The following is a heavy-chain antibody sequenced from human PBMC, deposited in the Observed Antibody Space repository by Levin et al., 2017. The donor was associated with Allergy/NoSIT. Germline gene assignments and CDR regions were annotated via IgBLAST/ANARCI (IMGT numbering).Heavy chain of an antibody. D-gene: IGHD1-26*01. V-gene: IGHV3-48*02. CDR1: GFTFSSYS. CDR3: VRGIVGSISAS. Sequence: GGSLRLSCAASGFTFSSYSMNWVRQAPGKGLEWVSYISSSSTTIYYADSVKGRFSISRDNAENSLYLQMNSLRDADTALYYCVRGIVGSISASGGQGTLVTVSS. J-gene: IGHJ4*02. CDR2: ISSSSTTI.